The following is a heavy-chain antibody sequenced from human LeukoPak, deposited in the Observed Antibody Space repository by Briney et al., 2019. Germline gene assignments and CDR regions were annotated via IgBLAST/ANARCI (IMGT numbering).Heavy chain of an antibody. CDR3: AREPEVGATNFDY. J-gene: IGHJ4*02. CDR1: GGSISSYY. Sequence: SETLSLTCTVSGGSISSYYWSWIRQPPGKGLEWIGYIYYSGSTNYNPSLKSRVTISVDTSKNQFSLKLSSVTAADTAVYYCAREPEVGATNFDYWGQGTLVTVSS. V-gene: IGHV4-59*01. D-gene: IGHD1-26*01. CDR2: IYYSGST.